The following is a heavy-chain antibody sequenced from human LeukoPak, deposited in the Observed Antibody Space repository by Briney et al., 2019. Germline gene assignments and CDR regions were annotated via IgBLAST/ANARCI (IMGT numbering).Heavy chain of an antibody. V-gene: IGHV3-53*05. J-gene: IGHJ6*02. D-gene: IGHD3-22*01. CDR3: ARDWNEDYYNYYYYGMDV. Sequence: GGSLRLSCVVSGFTVSTNYMSWVRQAPGKGLEWVSVINSGGSTFYADSVKGRLTISRDNSKNTLYLQMNSLRAEDTAVYYCARDWNEDYYNYYYYGMDVWGQGTTVTVSS. CDR1: GFTVSTNY. CDR2: INSGGST.